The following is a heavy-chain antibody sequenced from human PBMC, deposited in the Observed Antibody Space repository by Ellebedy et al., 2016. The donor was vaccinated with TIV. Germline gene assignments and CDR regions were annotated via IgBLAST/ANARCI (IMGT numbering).Heavy chain of an antibody. CDR2: IRSTGSDK. Sequence: GESLKISCVASGFTFSNYNMNWVRQSPGKGLEWVSSIRSTGSDKYYADSVKGRFTISRDNAKNSLYLQMNSLRDEETAVYYCARKVPAPTTVPPNWYFDLWGRGTLVTVSS. V-gene: IGHV3-21*01. D-gene: IGHD4-17*01. J-gene: IGHJ2*01. CDR1: GFTFSNYN. CDR3: ARKVPAPTTVPPNWYFDL.